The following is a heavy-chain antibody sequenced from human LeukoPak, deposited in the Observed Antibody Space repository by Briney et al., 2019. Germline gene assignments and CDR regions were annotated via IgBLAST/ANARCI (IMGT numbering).Heavy chain of an antibody. J-gene: IGHJ3*02. Sequence: SETLSLTCAVYSESFTGYYWSWIRQPPGRGLEWIGEINHSGSTNYNPSLKSRVTISIDTSKNQFSLKLSSVTAADTAVYYCARVRYDSSGYPDAFDIWGQGTMVTVSS. CDR3: ARVRYDSSGYPDAFDI. CDR2: INHSGST. D-gene: IGHD3-22*01. CDR1: SESFTGYY. V-gene: IGHV4-34*01.